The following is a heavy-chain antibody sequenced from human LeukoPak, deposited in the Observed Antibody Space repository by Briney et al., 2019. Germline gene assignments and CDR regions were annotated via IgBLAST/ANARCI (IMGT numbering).Heavy chain of an antibody. CDR2: INTHSGNT. Sequence: ASVKVSCKASGYSFNSQGMNWVRQAPGQGLEWMGWINTHSGNTTYAQGFSGRFVFSLDSSVSTAYLQISNLMPEDTAKYYCAREILRFDIWGQGTMVTVSS. CDR3: AREILRFDI. J-gene: IGHJ3*02. V-gene: IGHV7-4-1*02. CDR1: GYSFNSQG.